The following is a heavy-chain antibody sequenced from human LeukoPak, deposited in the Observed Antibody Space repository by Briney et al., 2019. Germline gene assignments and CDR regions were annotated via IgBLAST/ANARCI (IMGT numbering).Heavy chain of an antibody. J-gene: IGHJ4*02. V-gene: IGHV1-3*01. CDR1: GYTFTSYA. CDR2: INAGNGNT. CDR3: ARYKAVRGPYYFDY. Sequence: ASVKVSCKASGYTFTSYAMHWVRQAPGQRLEWMGWINAGNGNTKYSQKFQGRVTITRDTSASTAYMELSSLRSEDTAVYYCARYKAVRGPYYFDYWGQGTLVTVSS. D-gene: IGHD3-10*01.